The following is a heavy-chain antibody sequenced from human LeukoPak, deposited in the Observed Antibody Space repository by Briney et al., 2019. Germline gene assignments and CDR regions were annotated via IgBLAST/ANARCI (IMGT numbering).Heavy chain of an antibody. CDR1: GYTFTGYY. J-gene: IGHJ5*02. V-gene: IGHV1-2*02. CDR2: IHPNSGGT. D-gene: IGHD2-15*01. CDR3: ASSVAAPPNWFAP. Sequence: APVELSGTASGYTFTGYYMHGVRQSPRQRLEWLGWIHPNSGGTNYAQKFQARLTMTPETSISTAYMDLSRLRSDDTAVYYCASSVAAPPNWFAPWGQGTLVTVSS.